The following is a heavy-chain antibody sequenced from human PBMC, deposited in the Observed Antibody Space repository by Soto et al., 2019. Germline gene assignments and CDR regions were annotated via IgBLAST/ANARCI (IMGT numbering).Heavy chain of an antibody. CDR2: ISAYNGNT. Sequence: ASVKVSCKASGYTFTSYGISWVRQAPGQGLEWMGWISAYNGNTNYAQKLQGRVTMTTDTSTSTAYMELRSLRSDDTAVYYCARYRAARSPYYYYGMDVWGQGXTVTVSS. V-gene: IGHV1-18*01. CDR3: ARYRAARSPYYYYGMDV. CDR1: GYTFTSYG. D-gene: IGHD6-6*01. J-gene: IGHJ6*02.